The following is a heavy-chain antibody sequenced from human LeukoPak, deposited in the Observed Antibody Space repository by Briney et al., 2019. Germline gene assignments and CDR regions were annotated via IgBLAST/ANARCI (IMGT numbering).Heavy chain of an antibody. CDR2: ISGDGGST. D-gene: IGHD2-8*01. V-gene: IGHV3-43*02. CDR1: GFTFDDYA. CDR3: AKQYCTNSVCYPFDY. J-gene: IGHJ4*02. Sequence: GGSLRLSCAASGFTFDDYAMHWVRQAPGKGLEWVSLISGDGGSTYYADSVKGRFTISRDNSKNSLYLQMNSLRTEDTALYYCAKQYCTNSVCYPFDYWSQGSLVTVSS.